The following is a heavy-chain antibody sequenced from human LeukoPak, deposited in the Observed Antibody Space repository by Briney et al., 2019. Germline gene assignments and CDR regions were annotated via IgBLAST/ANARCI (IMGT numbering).Heavy chain of an antibody. CDR3: ARGIYSGYHYFDN. V-gene: IGHV3-33*01. D-gene: IGHD5-12*01. CDR2: IWSDGSNK. J-gene: IGHJ4*02. CDR1: GFSLSVYG. Sequence: GRSLRLSCAASGFSLSVYGMHWVRQPPGKGLEWVAVIWSDGSNKYYEESVKGRFTISRDNSKDTLYLQMNSLRAEDTAVYYCARGIYSGYHYFDNWGQGTLVTVSS.